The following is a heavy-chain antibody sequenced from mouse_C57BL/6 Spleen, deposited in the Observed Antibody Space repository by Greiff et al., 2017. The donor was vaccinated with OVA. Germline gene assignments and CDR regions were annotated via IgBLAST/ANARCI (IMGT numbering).Heavy chain of an antibody. D-gene: IGHD1-1*01. CDR3: ARSAGYYGSSVYYYAMDY. CDR2: INPNNGGT. J-gene: IGHJ4*01. CDR1: GYTFTDYY. Sequence: VQLQQSGPELVKPGASVKISCKASGYTFTDYYMNWVKQSHGKSLEWIGDINPNNGGTSYNQKFKGKATLTVDKSSSTAYMELRSLTSEDSAVYYCARSAGYYGSSVYYYAMDYWGQGTSVTVSS. V-gene: IGHV1-26*01.